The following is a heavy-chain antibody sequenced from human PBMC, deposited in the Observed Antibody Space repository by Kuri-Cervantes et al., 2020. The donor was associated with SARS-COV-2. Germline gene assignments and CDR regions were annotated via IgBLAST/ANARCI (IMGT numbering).Heavy chain of an antibody. V-gene: IGHV4/OR15-8*02. D-gene: IGHD2-2*02. Sequence: SQTLSLTCVVSGGAINTYNWWTWVRQPPGKGLQWIGEFFHDGYTKFNPSLSRRGRVTMSLDKSKNHFSLNLTSVTAADTAVYYCARESTYTFDVWGQGTLVTVSS. J-gene: IGHJ3*01. CDR2: FFHDGYT. CDR1: GGAINTYNW. CDR3: ARESTYTFDV.